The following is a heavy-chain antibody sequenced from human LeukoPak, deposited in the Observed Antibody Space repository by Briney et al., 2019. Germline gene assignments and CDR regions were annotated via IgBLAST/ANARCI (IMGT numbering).Heavy chain of an antibody. CDR3: ARETMVTAYLDY. V-gene: IGHV1-69*06. CDR2: VIPIFGTS. J-gene: IGHJ4*02. Sequence: SVKVSCKAPGGTFSSYAISWVRQAPGQGLEWMGGVIPIFGTSNHAQKFQGRVMIIADKSTSTAYMELSSLRSEDTAVYYCARETMVTAYLDYWGQGTPVTVSS. CDR1: GGTFSSYA. D-gene: IGHD2-21*02.